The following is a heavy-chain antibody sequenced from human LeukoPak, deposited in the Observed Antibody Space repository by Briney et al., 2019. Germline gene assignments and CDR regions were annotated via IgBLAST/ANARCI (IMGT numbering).Heavy chain of an antibody. D-gene: IGHD2-15*01. CDR2: IIPILGIA. CDR1: GGTFSSYA. CDR3: ARALYCSGGSCYQVYNWFDP. J-gene: IGHJ5*02. V-gene: IGHV1-69*04. Sequence: SLTVSCKASGGTFSSYAISWVRQPPGQGLEWMGRIIPILGIANYAPTFQGRVTITADKSTSTAYMELSSLRSEDTAVYYCARALYCSGGSCYQVYNWFDPWGQGTLVTVSS.